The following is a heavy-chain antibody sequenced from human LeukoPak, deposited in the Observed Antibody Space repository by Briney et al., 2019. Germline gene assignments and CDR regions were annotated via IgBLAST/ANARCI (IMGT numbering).Heavy chain of an antibody. Sequence: GGSVRLSRVPSGFSFPNFAMSWVRQTPEKGREWVAIISASGQKTYYADSVRDRFTISRDNSMNTVTLQLTSLRADDAAVYYCAKWGTNRAIDYWGQGALVTVSS. J-gene: IGHJ4*02. CDR1: GFSFPNFA. D-gene: IGHD1-14*01. CDR2: ISASGQKT. CDR3: AKWGTNRAIDY. V-gene: IGHV3-23*01.